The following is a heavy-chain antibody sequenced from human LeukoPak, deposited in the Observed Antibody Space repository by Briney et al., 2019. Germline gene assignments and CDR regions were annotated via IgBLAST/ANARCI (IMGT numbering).Heavy chain of an antibody. CDR1: GFTFSDYY. V-gene: IGHV3-11*06. J-gene: IGHJ4*02. Sequence: GGSLRLSCAASGFTFSDYYMSWIRQAPGKGLEWVSYISSSSSYTNYADSVKGRFTISRDNAKNSLYLQMNSLRAEDPAVYYCARVRYCSGGSCPTHFDYWGQGTLVTVSS. CDR3: ARVRYCSGGSCPTHFDY. CDR2: ISSSSSYT. D-gene: IGHD2-15*01.